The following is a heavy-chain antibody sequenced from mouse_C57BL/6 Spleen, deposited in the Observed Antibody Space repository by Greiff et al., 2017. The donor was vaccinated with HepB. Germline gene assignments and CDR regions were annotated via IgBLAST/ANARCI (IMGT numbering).Heavy chain of an antibody. D-gene: IGHD2-4*01. CDR2: ISSGSSTI. CDR1: GFTFSDYG. V-gene: IGHV5-17*01. J-gene: IGHJ3*01. Sequence: EVKLVESGGGLVKPGGSLKLSCAASGFTFSDYGMHWVRQAPEKGLEWVAYISSGSSTIYYADKVKGRFTISRDNAKNTLFLQMTSLRSEDTAMYYCARWGDYDPWFAYWGQGTLVTVSA. CDR3: ARWGDYDPWFAY.